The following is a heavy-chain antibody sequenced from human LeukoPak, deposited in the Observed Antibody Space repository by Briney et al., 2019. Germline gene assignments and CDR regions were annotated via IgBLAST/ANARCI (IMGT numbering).Heavy chain of an antibody. CDR1: GFTFSGYW. V-gene: IGHV3-74*01. D-gene: IGHD3-3*01. Sequence: PGGSLRLSCAASGFTFSGYWMHWVRQAPGKGLVWVSRINSDGSITTYADSVKGRFTISRDNAKNTLYLQMNSLRAEDTAVYYSARGVAGYDFWSGSEYWGQGTLVTVSS. CDR3: ARGVAGYDFWSGSEY. J-gene: IGHJ4*02. CDR2: INSDGSIT.